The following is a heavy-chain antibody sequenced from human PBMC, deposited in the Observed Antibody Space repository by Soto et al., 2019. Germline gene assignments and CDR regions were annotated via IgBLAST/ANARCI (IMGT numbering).Heavy chain of an antibody. J-gene: IGHJ4*01. D-gene: IGHD3-16*02. V-gene: IGHV3-74*01. Sequence: GGSLRLSCEASGFTFSTSWMHWVRQTPGKGLVWVSRINSDGSSVSYTDSVKGRFTISRDNAKNTLYLQMNSLTAEDTAVYYCARGTSLFIVMDFWGHGTQVTVSS. CDR1: GFTFSTSW. CDR2: INSDGSSV. CDR3: ARGTSLFIVMDF.